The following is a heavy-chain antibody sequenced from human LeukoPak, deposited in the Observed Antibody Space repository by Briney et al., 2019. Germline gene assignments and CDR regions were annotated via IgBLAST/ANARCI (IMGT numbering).Heavy chain of an antibody. CDR3: ANLGQAAAENY. D-gene: IGHD6-13*01. J-gene: IGHJ4*02. CDR1: GFTFSSYA. Sequence: PGGSLRLSCAASGFTFSSYAMHWVRQAPGKGLEWVSGISWNSGSIGYADSVKGRFTISRDNAKNSLYLQMNSLRAEDTALYYCANLGQAAAENYWGQGTLVTVSS. V-gene: IGHV3-9*01. CDR2: ISWNSGSI.